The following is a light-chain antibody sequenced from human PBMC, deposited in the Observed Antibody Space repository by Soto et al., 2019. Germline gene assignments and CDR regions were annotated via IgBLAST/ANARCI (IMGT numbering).Light chain of an antibody. Sequence: EIVMTQSPDTLSLSPGERATLSCRASQSVTSDYLAWYQQKAGQAPRLLIYGASSRATGIPDRFCGSGSGTDFSLTISRLAAEDSAFYYCQQYGSSATFGGGTKVE. J-gene: IGKJ4*01. CDR3: QQYGSSAT. CDR2: GAS. CDR1: QSVTSDY. V-gene: IGKV3-20*01.